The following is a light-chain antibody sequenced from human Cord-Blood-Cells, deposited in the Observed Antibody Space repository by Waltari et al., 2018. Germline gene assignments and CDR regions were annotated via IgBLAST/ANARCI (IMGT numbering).Light chain of an antibody. J-gene: IGKJ1*01. CDR1: QSVSSN. CDR2: GAS. CDR3: QQYNNWPRT. Sequence: DIVMTQSPAPLSVSTGDRATLSCRASQSVSSNLAWYQQKPGQAPRRLIYGASIRATGIPARFSGSGSGTEFTLTISSLQSEDFAVYYCQQYNNWPRTFGQGTKVEIK. V-gene: IGKV3D-15*01.